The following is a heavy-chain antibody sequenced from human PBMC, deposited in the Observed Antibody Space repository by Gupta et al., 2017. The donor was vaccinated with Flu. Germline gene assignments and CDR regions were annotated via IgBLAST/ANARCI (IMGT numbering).Heavy chain of an antibody. J-gene: IGHJ4*02. D-gene: IGHD6-19*01. V-gene: IGHV3-48*03. CDR1: GFTFSIYE. Sequence: EVQLVESGGGLVQPGGSLRLSCVASGFTFSIYEMSWVRQAPGKGLEWVAFFHSSGTMIYHADSVKGRFTISRDDAKNSLYLQMNSLRAEDTAVYYCARGHEGGEVAVSLDYWGQGTLVTVSS. CDR3: ARGHEGGEVAVSLDY. CDR2: FHSSGTMI.